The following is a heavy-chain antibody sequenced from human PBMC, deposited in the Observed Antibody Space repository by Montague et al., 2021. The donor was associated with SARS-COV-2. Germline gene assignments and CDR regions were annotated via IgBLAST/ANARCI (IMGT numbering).Heavy chain of an antibody. J-gene: IGHJ6*02. V-gene: IGHV4-34*01. Sequence: SETLSLTCAVYGGSFSGYYWSWIRQPPGKGLEWIGEINHSGSTNYNPSLKSRVTISLDTSKNQFSLKVTSVTAADTAVYYCARAPGRVVLTAIVDHYGMDVWGQGTTVTVSS. CDR1: GGSFSGYY. CDR2: INHSGST. D-gene: IGHD2-21*02. CDR3: ARAPGRVVLTAIVDHYGMDV.